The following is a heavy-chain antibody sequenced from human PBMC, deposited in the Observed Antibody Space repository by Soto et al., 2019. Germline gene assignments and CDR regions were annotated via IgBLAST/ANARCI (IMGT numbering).Heavy chain of an antibody. CDR3: ARDLPDPLNYYGSGRDYYYYYMDV. CDR1: GFTFSSYW. V-gene: IGHV3-74*01. D-gene: IGHD3-10*01. Sequence: GGSLRLSCAASGFTFSSYWMHWVRQAPGKGLVWVSRINSDGSSTSYADSVKGRFTISRDNAKNTLYLQMNSLGAEDTAVYYCARDLPDPLNYYGSGRDYYYYYMDVWGKGTTVTVSS. CDR2: INSDGSST. J-gene: IGHJ6*03.